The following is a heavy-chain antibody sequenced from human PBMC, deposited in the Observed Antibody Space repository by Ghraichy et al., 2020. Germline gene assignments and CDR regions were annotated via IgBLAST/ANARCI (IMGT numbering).Heavy chain of an antibody. J-gene: IGHJ4*02. D-gene: IGHD6-19*01. CDR2: INSDGSTT. Sequence: SCAASGFTFSRHWMQWVRQAPGKGLVWVSRINSDGSTTYYADSVKGRFTISRDNAKNTLYLQMNSLRAEDTAVYYCVKDGDTGWYGFDYWGQGTLVTVSS. V-gene: IGHV3-74*01. CDR3: VKDGDTGWYGFDY. CDR1: GFTFSRHW.